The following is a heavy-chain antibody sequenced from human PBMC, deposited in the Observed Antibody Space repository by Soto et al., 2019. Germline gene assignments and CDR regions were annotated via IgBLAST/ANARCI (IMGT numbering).Heavy chain of an antibody. V-gene: IGHV3-23*01. CDR1: GFTFSSYA. Sequence: EVQLLESGGGLVQPGGSLRLSCAASGFTFSSYAMSWVRQTPGKGLEWVSGISGAGGGTYYADSVKGRFTISRDNSKNTRELQMNSLRAEDTALYYCAKGRSGPYTCSSRYFDFWGQGTLVIVSS. D-gene: IGHD2-21*01. CDR2: ISGAGGGT. CDR3: AKGRSGPYTCSSRYFDF. J-gene: IGHJ4*02.